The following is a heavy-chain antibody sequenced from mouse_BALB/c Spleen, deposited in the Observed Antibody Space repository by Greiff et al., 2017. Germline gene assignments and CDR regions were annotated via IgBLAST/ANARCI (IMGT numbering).Heavy chain of an antibody. CDR2: ISYDGSN. Sequence: ESGPGLVKPSQSLSLTCSVTGYSITSGYYWNWIRQFPGNKLEWMGYISYDGSNNYNPSLKNRISITRDTSKNQFFLKLNSVTTEDTATYYCARYYRYGWYFDVWGAGTTVTVSS. CDR1: GYSITSGYY. D-gene: IGHD2-14*01. J-gene: IGHJ1*01. CDR3: ARYYRYGWYFDV. V-gene: IGHV3-6*02.